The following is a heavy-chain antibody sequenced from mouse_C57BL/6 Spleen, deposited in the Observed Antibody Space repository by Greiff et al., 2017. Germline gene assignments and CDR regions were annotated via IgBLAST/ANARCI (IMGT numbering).Heavy chain of an antibody. V-gene: IGHV2-5*01. Sequence: VKLEESGPGLVQPSQSLSITCTVSGFSLTSYGVHWVRQSPGKGLEWLGVIWRGGSTDYNAAFMSRLSITKDNSKSQVFFKMNSLQADDTAIYYCAKTYYYGSSYVLDYWGQGTTLTVSS. CDR2: IWRGGST. J-gene: IGHJ2*01. CDR3: AKTYYYGSSYVLDY. CDR1: GFSLTSYG. D-gene: IGHD1-1*01.